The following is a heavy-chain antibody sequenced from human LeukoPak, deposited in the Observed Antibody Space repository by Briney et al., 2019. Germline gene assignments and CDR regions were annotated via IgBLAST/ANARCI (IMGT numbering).Heavy chain of an antibody. Sequence: ASVKVSCKASGYTFTSYAMNWVRQAPGQGLEWMGWINTNTGNPTYAQGFIGRFVFSLDTSVSTAFLHISSLQIEDTAVYYCARDTPDGRVTKFDYWGQGTLVTVSS. CDR2: INTNTGNP. CDR3: ARDTPDGRVTKFDY. CDR1: GYTFTSYA. D-gene: IGHD4-17*01. V-gene: IGHV7-4-1*02. J-gene: IGHJ4*02.